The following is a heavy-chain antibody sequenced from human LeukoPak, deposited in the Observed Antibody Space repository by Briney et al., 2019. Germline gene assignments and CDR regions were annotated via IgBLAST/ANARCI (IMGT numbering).Heavy chain of an antibody. CDR2: ISGSGGST. V-gene: IGHV3-23*01. CDR1: GFTFSSYA. J-gene: IGHJ6*04. Sequence: GGPLRLSCAASGFTFSSYAMSWVRQAPGKGLEWVSAISGSGGSTYYADSVKGRFTISRDNSKNTLYLQMNSLRAEDTAVYYCAKLLYGDYADGMDVWGKGTTVTVSS. CDR3: AKLLYGDYADGMDV. D-gene: IGHD4-17*01.